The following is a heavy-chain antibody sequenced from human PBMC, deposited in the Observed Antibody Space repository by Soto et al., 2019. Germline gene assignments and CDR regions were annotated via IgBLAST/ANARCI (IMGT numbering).Heavy chain of an antibody. V-gene: IGHV1-18*01. D-gene: IGHD2-15*01. Sequence: ASVKVSCKASGYTFTSYGISCVRQAPGQGLEWMGWISAYNGNTSYAQKLQGRVTMTTDTSTSTAYMELRSLRSDDTAVYYCARGERVSGYYYYGMDVWGQGTTVTVSS. J-gene: IGHJ6*02. CDR2: ISAYNGNT. CDR3: ARGERVSGYYYYGMDV. CDR1: GYTFTSYG.